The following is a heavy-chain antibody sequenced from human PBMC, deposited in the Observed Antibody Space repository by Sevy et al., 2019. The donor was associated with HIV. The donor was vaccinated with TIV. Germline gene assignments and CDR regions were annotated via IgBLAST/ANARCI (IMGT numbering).Heavy chain of an antibody. CDR2: IYYNGHI. V-gene: IGHV4-59*08. J-gene: IGHJ4*02. CDR1: GGSITSLY. D-gene: IGHD1-26*01. CDR3: AGENAWGRGYS. Sequence: SETLSLTCTVSGGSITSLYWNWIRQPPGKGLEWIANIYYNGHINYNPSLKSRVTLSLDTSTNQFSLRLSSVTAADTDLYYCAGENAWGRGYSWGQGTLVTVSS.